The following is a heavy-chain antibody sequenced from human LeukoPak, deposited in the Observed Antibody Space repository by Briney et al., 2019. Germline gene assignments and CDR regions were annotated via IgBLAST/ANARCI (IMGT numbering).Heavy chain of an antibody. CDR2: VDPEDGET. CDR1: GYTFTDYC. Sequence: SCKVSGYTFTDYCMHWVPQAPGKGLEWMGLVDPEDGETIYAEKFQGRVTITADTSTDTAYMELSSLRSEDTAVYYCATSYTTGNDYWGQGTLVTVSS. J-gene: IGHJ4*02. V-gene: IGHV1-69-2*01. D-gene: IGHD3-16*01. CDR3: ATSYTTGNDY.